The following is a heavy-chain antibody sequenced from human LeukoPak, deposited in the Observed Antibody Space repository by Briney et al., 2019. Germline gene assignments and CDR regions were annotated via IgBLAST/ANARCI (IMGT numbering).Heavy chain of an antibody. CDR1: GAXITSYY. CDR3: ARLSIVGATNFDY. J-gene: IGHJ4*02. Sequence: SETLSLTCTVSGAXITSYYCSWIRQPPGKGLEWIGYIYYSGSTTYKPSLKSRVTISVDTSKNQFSLKLSSVTAADTAVYYCARLSIVGATNFDYWGQGTLVTVSS. CDR2: IYYSGST. D-gene: IGHD1-26*01. V-gene: IGHV4-59*08.